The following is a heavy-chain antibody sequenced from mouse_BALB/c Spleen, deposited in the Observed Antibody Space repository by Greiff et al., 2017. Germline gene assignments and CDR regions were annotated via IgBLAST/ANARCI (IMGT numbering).Heavy chain of an antibody. CDR2: ISYSGST. Sequence: DVQLQESGPGLVKPSQSLSLTCTVTGYSITSDYAWNWIRQFPGNKLEWMGYISYSGSTSYNPSLKSRISITRDTSKNQFFLQLNSVTTEDTATYYCATGNDYGAMDYWGQGTSVTGSS. CDR1: GYSITSDYA. V-gene: IGHV3-2*02. J-gene: IGHJ4*01. CDR3: ATGNDYGAMDY.